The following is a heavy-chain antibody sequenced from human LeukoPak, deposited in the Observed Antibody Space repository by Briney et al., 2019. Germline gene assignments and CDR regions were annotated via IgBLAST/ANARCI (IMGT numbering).Heavy chain of an antibody. V-gene: IGHV4-39*07. Sequence: PSETLSLTRSVSGGSISSSAYYWGWIRQPPAQGLEWIGSIYYSGNTNYNPSLKSRVTISVDTSKNQFSLKLSSVTAADTAVYYCARSHYDFWSGYPDAFDIWGQGTMVTVSS. CDR1: GGSISSSAYY. J-gene: IGHJ3*02. CDR3: ARSHYDFWSGYPDAFDI. D-gene: IGHD3-3*01. CDR2: IYYSGNT.